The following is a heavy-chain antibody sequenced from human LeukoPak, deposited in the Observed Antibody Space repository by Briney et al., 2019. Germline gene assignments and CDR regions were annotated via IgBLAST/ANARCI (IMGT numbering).Heavy chain of an antibody. CDR2: IWYDGSNK. D-gene: IGHD3-10*01. CDR1: GFTFSSYG. V-gene: IGHV3-33*01. CDR3: AREGGLGGFDP. J-gene: IGHJ5*02. Sequence: PGGSLRLSCAASGFTFSSYGMHWVRQAPGKGLEWVAVIWYDGSNKYNADSVKGRFTISRDNSKNTLYLQMNSLRAEDTAVYYCAREGGLGGFDPWGQGTLVTVSS.